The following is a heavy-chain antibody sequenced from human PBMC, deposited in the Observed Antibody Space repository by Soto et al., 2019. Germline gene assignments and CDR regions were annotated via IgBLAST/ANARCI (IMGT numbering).Heavy chain of an antibody. V-gene: IGHV1-8*01. Sequence: QVEVVQSRAEVKKPGASVKVSCKTSGYTFTDYDINWVRQAPGQGLEWMGWMSPDSSNAGYAQQFQGRVSMPSNTSIRTAYMELSSLRTEDTAVYYCDVTTGYWGQGTLVTVSS. J-gene: IGHJ4*02. CDR1: GYTFTDYD. CDR2: MSPDSSNA. D-gene: IGHD3-9*01. CDR3: DVTTGY.